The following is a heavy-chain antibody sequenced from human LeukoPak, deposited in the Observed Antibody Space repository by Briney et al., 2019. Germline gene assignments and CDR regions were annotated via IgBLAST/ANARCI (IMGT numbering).Heavy chain of an antibody. V-gene: IGHV3-48*03. CDR3: ARESGITMLRGAHTP. D-gene: IGHD3-10*01. CDR1: GFTVSSNY. J-gene: IGHJ5*02. CDR2: ISSSGRTK. Sequence: GGSLRLSCAASGFTVSSNYMNWVRQAPGKGLEWVSYISSSGRTKYYADSVKGRFTISRDNAKNSLYLQMNSLRAEDTAIYYCARESGITMLRGAHTPWGQGTLVTVSS.